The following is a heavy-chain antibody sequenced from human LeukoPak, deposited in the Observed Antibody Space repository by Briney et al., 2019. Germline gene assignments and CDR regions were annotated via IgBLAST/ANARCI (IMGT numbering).Heavy chain of an antibody. D-gene: IGHD5-12*01. CDR2: ISSSSSYI. CDR1: GFTFRSYS. J-gene: IGHJ6*02. V-gene: IGHV3-21*01. CDR3: ATVVATHYYGMDV. Sequence: GGSLRLSWAASGFTFRSYSMKWVRQAPGKGLEWVSSISSSSSYIYYEDSVKGRFTISRDNAKTSLYLQMNSPRAEDTAVYYCATVVATHYYGMDVWGQGTTVTVSS.